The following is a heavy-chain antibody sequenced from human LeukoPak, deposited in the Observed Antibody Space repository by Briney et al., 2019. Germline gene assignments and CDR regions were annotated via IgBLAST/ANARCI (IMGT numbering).Heavy chain of an antibody. J-gene: IGHJ6*02. D-gene: IGHD6-13*01. V-gene: IGHV4-4*07. CDR3: ARAGAYSSSWSPMDV. CDR2: IYTSGST. CDR1: GGSISSYY. Sequence: SETLSLACTVSGGSISSYYWSWIRQPAGKGLEWVGRIYTSGSTNYNPSLKSRVTMSVDTSKNQFSLKLSSVTAADTAVYYCARAGAYSSSWSPMDVWGQGTTVTVSS.